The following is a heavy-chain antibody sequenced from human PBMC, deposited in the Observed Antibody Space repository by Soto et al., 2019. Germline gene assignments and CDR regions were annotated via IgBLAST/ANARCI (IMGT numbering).Heavy chain of an antibody. CDR1: GFTFSSYG. CDR3: ARVTGGSGSWGIYYYYMDV. Sequence: GGSLRLSCAASGFTFSSYGMHWVRQAPGKGLEWVAVIWYDGSNKYYVDSVKGRFTISRDNSKNTLYLQMNSLRAEDTAVYYCARVTGGSGSWGIYYYYMDVWGKGTTVTVSS. V-gene: IGHV3-33*01. CDR2: IWYDGSNK. J-gene: IGHJ6*03. D-gene: IGHD3-10*01.